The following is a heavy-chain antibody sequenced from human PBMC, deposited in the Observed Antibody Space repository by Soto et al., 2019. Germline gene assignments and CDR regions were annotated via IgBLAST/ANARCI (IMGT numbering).Heavy chain of an antibody. J-gene: IGHJ3*02. CDR3: AADPVHYGSGSLHFDI. V-gene: IGHV1-58*02. CDR2: IVVGSGNT. Sequence: SVKVSCKASGFTFTSSAMQWVRQARGQRLEWIGWIVVGSGNTNYAQKFQERVTITRDMSTSTAYMELSSLRSEDTAVYYCAADPVHYGSGSLHFDIWGQGTMVTVSS. D-gene: IGHD3-10*01. CDR1: GFTFTSSA.